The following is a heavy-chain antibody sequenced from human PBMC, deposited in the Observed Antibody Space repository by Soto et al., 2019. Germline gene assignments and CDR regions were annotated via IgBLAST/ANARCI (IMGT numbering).Heavy chain of an antibody. D-gene: IGHD2-8*01. Sequence: PSETLSLTCAVYGGSFSGYYWSWIRQPPGKGLEWIGEINHSGSTNYNPSLKSRVTISVDTSKNQFSLKLSSVTAADTAVYYCARSLSPGVCYDYWGQGTLVTAPQ. CDR2: INHSGST. CDR3: ARSLSPGVCYDY. J-gene: IGHJ4*02. V-gene: IGHV4-34*01. CDR1: GGSFSGYY.